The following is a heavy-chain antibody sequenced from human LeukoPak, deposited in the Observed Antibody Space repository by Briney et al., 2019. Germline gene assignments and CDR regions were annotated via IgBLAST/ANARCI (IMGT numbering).Heavy chain of an antibody. CDR2: ISSSSSYI. D-gene: IGHD2-15*01. V-gene: IGHV3-21*05. CDR3: ARVGGHYYYYGMDV. Sequence: GSLRLSCAASGFTFSGYSMNWVRQAPGKGLEWVSYISSSSSYIYYADSVKGRFTISRDNAKNSLYLQMNSLRAEDTAVYYCARVGGHYYYYGMDVWGQGTTVTVSS. CDR1: GFTFSGYS. J-gene: IGHJ6*02.